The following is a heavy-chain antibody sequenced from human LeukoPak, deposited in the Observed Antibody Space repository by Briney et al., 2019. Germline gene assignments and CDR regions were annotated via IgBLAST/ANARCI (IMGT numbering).Heavy chain of an antibody. CDR3: AREVTGNYDILTGYRNAFDY. Sequence: GASVKVSCKASGYTLTSYGISWVRQAPGQGLEWMGWISAYNGNTNYAQKLQGRVTMTTDTSTSTAYMELRSLRSDDTAVYYCAREVTGNYDILTGYRNAFDYWGQGTLVTVSS. D-gene: IGHD3-9*01. J-gene: IGHJ4*02. CDR1: GYTLTSYG. V-gene: IGHV1-18*01. CDR2: ISAYNGNT.